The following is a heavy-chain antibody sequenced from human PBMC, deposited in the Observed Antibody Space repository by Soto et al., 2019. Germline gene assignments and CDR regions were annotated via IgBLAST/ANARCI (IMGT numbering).Heavy chain of an antibody. CDR1: GYTFTNYY. CDR3: LREFSGGHVDY. J-gene: IGHJ4*02. Sequence: QVQLVQSGAEVKKPGASVKVSCKASGYTFTNYYMHWVRQAPGQGLEWVGIINCSGGGTNYAQKFRGRGTMTRDTSTGTVYMELSSLGSEDTAVYYCLREFSGGHVDYWGQGTLVTVSS. CDR2: INCSGGGT. V-gene: IGHV1-46*01. D-gene: IGHD3-10*01.